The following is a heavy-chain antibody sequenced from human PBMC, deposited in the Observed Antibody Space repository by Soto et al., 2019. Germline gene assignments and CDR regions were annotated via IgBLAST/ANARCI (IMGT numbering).Heavy chain of an antibody. J-gene: IGHJ6*03. Sequence: EMQVLESGGGLVQRGGSLRLSCVASGFNFGPSWMTWVRQDPGKGLVWVALVNNDGSITRYADSVKGRFTISRDNAKNTVYLQMSSLRGDDTALYYCARLGVWSGAYYYMDVWGKGTTVTV. D-gene: IGHD3-3*01. CDR3: ARLGVWSGAYYYMDV. CDR2: VNNDGSIT. V-gene: IGHV3-74*01. CDR1: GFNFGPSW.